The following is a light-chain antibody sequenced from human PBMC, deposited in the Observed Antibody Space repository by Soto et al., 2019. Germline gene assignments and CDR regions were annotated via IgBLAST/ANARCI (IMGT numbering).Light chain of an antibody. CDR1: NSDVGAYTL. Sequence: QSVLTQPRSVSGSPGQSVTISCTGTNSDVGAYTLVSWYQQLPGKAPKLIISAVTYRPSGVPDRFSGSKSGNTASLTISGLQTEDEADYYCQSYDSSLSGLGVFGGGTKLTVL. CDR2: AVT. J-gene: IGLJ2*01. V-gene: IGLV2-11*01. CDR3: QSYDSSLSGLGV.